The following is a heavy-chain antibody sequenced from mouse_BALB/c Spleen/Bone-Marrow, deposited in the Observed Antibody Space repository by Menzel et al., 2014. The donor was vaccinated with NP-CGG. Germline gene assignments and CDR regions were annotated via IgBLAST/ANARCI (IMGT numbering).Heavy chain of an antibody. D-gene: IGHD2-13*01. CDR3: ARRDYSFAY. CDR1: GYPFTNYL. V-gene: IGHV1-54*01. Sequence: VQLKESGAELVRPGTSVKVSCKASGYPFTNYLIEWVKQRPGQGLEGIGVINPGSGGTNYNEKFKGNATLTADKSSSTAYMQLSSLTSDDSAVYCCARRDYSFAYWGQGTLVTVSA. J-gene: IGHJ3*01. CDR2: INPGSGGT.